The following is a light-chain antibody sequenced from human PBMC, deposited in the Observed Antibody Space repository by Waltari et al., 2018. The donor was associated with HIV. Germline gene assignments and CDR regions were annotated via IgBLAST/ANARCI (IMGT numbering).Light chain of an antibody. Sequence: EIVLTQSPGTLSLSPGERATLSCRASQSVSSSYLAWYQQKPGQAPRLPDRFSGSGSGTDFTLTISRLEPEDFAVYYRQQYGSSPWTFGQGTKVEIK. CDR3: QQYGSSPWT. V-gene: IGKV3-20*01. CDR1: QSVSSSY. J-gene: IGKJ1*01.